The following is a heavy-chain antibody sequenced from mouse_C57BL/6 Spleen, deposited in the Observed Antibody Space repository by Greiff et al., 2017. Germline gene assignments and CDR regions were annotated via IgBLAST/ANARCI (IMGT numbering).Heavy chain of an antibody. CDR1: GYTFTGYW. CDR2: ILPGSGST. Sequence: QVQLKESGAELMKPGASVKLSCKATGYTFTGYWIEWVKQRPGHGLEWIGEILPGSGSTNYNEKFKGKATFTADTSSNTAYMQRSSLTTEDSAIYYCARSIYDGYYVGYWYFDVWGTGTTVTVSS. J-gene: IGHJ1*03. CDR3: ARSIYDGYYVGYWYFDV. D-gene: IGHD2-3*01. V-gene: IGHV1-9*01.